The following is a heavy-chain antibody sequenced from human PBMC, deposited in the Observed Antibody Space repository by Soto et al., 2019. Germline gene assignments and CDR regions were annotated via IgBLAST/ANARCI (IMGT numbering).Heavy chain of an antibody. CDR3: ARRGDYVSLFYYYYWMVV. J-gene: IGHJ6*02. D-gene: IGHD4-17*01. CDR1: GYTFTRYD. CDR2: MNPNSGNT. Sequence: ASVEVSCKASGYTFTRYDINWVRQATGRGLEWMGWMNPNSGNTGYAQKVQGRVTMTRNTSISTAYMELSRLRSEDTSVYYCARRGDYVSLFYYYYWMVVWG. V-gene: IGHV1-8*01.